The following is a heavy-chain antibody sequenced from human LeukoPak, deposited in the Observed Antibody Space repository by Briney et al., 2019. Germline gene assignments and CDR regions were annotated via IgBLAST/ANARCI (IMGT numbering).Heavy chain of an antibody. D-gene: IGHD2-2*01. CDR2: INPNSGGT. Sequence: GASVKVSCKASGYTFTGYYMHWVRQAPGQGLEWMGWINPNSGGTNYAQKFQGRVTMTRDTSISTAYMELSRLRSDDTAVYYCARPVPAATVDGDWFDPWGQGTLVTVSS. V-gene: IGHV1-2*02. J-gene: IGHJ5*02. CDR3: ARPVPAATVDGDWFDP. CDR1: GYTFTGYY.